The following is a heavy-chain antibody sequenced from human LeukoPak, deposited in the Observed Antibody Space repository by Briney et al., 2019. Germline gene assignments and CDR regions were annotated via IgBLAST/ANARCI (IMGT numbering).Heavy chain of an antibody. J-gene: IGHJ3*02. CDR2: IYYSGST. CDR1: GGSISSHY. CDR3: ARAGYDSSGFAFDN. V-gene: IGHV4-59*11. Sequence: SETLSLTCTVSGGSISSHYWSWIRQPPGKGLEWIGHIYYSGSTNYNPSLKSRVTISEDTSKNQFSLKLSSVTAADTAVYYCARAGYDSSGFAFDNWGQGTMVTVSS. D-gene: IGHD3-22*01.